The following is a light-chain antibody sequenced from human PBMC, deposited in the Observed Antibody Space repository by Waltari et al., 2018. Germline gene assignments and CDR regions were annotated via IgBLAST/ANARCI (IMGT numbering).Light chain of an antibody. J-gene: IGKJ1*01. CDR3: QNHERLPAT. Sequence: LTHSPGTLSLSLGERAPLSCRASQNIGTYLVWYQQKPGQPPRLLMYAASRRATGVPDRFSGSGSGTDFSLTISRLEPEDFAVYYCQNHERLPATFGQGTRVEIK. V-gene: IGKV3-20*01. CDR2: AAS. CDR1: QNIGTY.